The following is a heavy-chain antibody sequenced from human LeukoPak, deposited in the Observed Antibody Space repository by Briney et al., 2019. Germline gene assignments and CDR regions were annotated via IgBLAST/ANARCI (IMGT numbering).Heavy chain of an antibody. CDR1: GYTLTDLS. V-gene: IGHV1-24*01. D-gene: IGHD2-8*01. CDR3: ATGLKGDCTNGVCYID. J-gene: IGHJ4*02. Sequence: GASVKVCCKVSGYTLTDLSMHWVRQAPGKGLEWMGGFDPEDGETIYVQKFQGRVTMTEDTSTDTAYMELSSLRSEDTAVYYCATGLKGDCTNGVCYIDWGQGTLVTASS. CDR2: FDPEDGET.